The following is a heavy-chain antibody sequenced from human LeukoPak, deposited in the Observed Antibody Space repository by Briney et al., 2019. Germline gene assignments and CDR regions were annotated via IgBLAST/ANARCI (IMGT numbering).Heavy chain of an antibody. CDR3: ARGLYEGSGYYLDH. CDR1: GGSISSGSYY. CDR2: IYTSGST. V-gene: IGHV4-61*02. D-gene: IGHD3-22*01. J-gene: IGHJ4*02. Sequence: SETLSLTCTVSGGSISSGSYYWSWTRQPAGKGLEWIGRIYTSGSTNCNPSLRSRVTLSVDTSKNQFSLRLSSVTAADTAVYYCARGLYEGSGYYLDHWGQGTLVTVSS.